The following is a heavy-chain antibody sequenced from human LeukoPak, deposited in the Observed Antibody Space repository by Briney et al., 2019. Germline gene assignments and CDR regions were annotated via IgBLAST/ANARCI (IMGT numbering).Heavy chain of an antibody. V-gene: IGHV3-23*01. CDR2: ISGSGDNT. D-gene: IGHD3-22*01. Sequence: GSLRLSCAGSGFNFYSYAISWVRQAPGKGLEWVLGISGSGDNTYYADSVKGRFTISRDNSKNTLYVQVNSLGTEDTAAYYCAKGSYYDSSGSFYFDYWGQGTLVTVSS. J-gene: IGHJ4*02. CDR3: AKGSYYDSSGSFYFDY. CDR1: GFNFYSYA.